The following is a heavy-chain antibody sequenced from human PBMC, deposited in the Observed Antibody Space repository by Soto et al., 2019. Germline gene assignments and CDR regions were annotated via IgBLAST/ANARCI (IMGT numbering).Heavy chain of an antibody. CDR1: GFTFSSSA. V-gene: IGHV1-58*01. CDR3: AADQRSGYYSGDY. CDR2: IVVGSGNT. J-gene: IGHJ4*02. Sequence: QMQLVQSGPEVKKPGTSVQVSCKASGFTFSSSAVQWVRQARGQRLEWIGWIVVGSGNTNYAQKFQERVTITRDMSTSTAYMELSSLRSEDTAVYYCAADQRSGYYSGDYWGQGTLVTVSS. D-gene: IGHD3-22*01.